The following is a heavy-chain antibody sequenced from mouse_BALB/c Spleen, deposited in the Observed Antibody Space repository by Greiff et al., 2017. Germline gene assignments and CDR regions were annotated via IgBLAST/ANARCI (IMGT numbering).Heavy chain of an antibody. CDR2: IDPANGNT. CDR1: GFNIKDTY. D-gene: IGHD2-10*01. CDR3: ARERAYYGNLFDY. J-gene: IGHJ2*01. V-gene: IGHV14-3*02. Sequence: EVQLQQSGAELVKPGASVKLSCTASGFNIKDTYMHWVKQRPEQGLEWIGRIDPANGNTKYDPKFQGKATITADTSSNTAYLQLSSLTSEDTAVYYCARERAYYGNLFDYWGQGTTLTVSS.